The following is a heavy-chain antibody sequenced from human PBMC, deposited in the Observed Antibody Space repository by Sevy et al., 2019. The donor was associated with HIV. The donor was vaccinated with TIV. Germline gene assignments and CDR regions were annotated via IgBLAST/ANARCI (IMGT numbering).Heavy chain of an antibody. CDR1: GFTFNNYA. D-gene: IGHD6-13*01. CDR2: ISGSGATT. V-gene: IGHV3-23*01. CDR3: ARDRIAAADHYFDY. Sequence: GGSLRLSCAASGFTFNNYAMNWVRQAPGKGLEWVSVISGSGATTFYADSVKGRFTISRDNPKKTLYLQMNSLRPEDTAVYYCARDRIAAADHYFDYWGQGSLVTVSS. J-gene: IGHJ4*02.